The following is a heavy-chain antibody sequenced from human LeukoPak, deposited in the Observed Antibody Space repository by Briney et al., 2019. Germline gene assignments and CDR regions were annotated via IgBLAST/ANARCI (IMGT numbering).Heavy chain of an antibody. D-gene: IGHD3-3*01. J-gene: IGHJ5*02. V-gene: IGHV1-8*01. CDR2: MNPNSGST. CDR3: ARGFRYYDFWSGYMSNWFDP. Sequence: ASVKVSCKASGYTFTSYDINWVRQATGQGLEWMGWMNPNSGSTGYAQKFQGRVTMTRNTSISTAYMELSSLRSEDTAVYYCARGFRYYDFWSGYMSNWFDPWGQGTLVTVSS. CDR1: GYTFTSYD.